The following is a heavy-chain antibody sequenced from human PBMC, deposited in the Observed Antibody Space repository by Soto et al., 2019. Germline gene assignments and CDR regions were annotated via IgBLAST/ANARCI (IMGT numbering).Heavy chain of an antibody. CDR2: ISSTSTYI. CDR1: CFTFSTYS. D-gene: IGHD2-2*02. CDR3: ARETAGYTSTSAFDY. J-gene: IGHJ4*02. Sequence: GGSLRLSCAASCFTFSTYSMNWVRQAPGKGLEWVSSISSTSTYIYYADSLKGRFTISRDNTKNSLYLQINSLRDDDTAVYYCARETAGYTSTSAFDYWGQGALVTVSS. V-gene: IGHV3-21*01.